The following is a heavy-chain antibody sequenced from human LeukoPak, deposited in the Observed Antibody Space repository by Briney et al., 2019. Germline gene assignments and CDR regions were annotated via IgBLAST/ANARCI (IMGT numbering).Heavy chain of an antibody. CDR2: ISYDGSNK. V-gene: IGHV3-30*04. D-gene: IGHD3-16*01. J-gene: IGHJ4*02. CDR3: AKDGGQGADY. Sequence: GRSLRLSCAASGFTFSSFAMHWVRQAPGKGLEWVAVISYDGSNKYYADSVKGRFTISRDNSKNTLYLQMNSLRAEDMAVYYCAKDGGQGADYWGQGTLVTVSS. CDR1: GFTFSSFA.